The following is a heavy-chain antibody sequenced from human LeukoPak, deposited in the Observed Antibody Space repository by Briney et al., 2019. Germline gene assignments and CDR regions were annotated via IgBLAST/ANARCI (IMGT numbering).Heavy chain of an antibody. D-gene: IGHD3-10*01. Sequence: ASVKVSCKASGYTFTAYYMHWVRQAPGQGLEWMGWINPNSGGTNYAQKFQGRVTMTRDTSISTAYMELSSLRYDDTAVYYCARGRTYDSGSYWVDYWAREPWSPSPQ. J-gene: IGHJ4*02. CDR3: ARGRTYDSGSYWVDY. CDR2: INPNSGGT. CDR1: GYTFTAYY. V-gene: IGHV1-2*02.